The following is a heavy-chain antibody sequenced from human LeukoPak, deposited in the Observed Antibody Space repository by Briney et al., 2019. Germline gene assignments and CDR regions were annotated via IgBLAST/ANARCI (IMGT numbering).Heavy chain of an antibody. V-gene: IGHV4-59*08. Sequence: SETLSLTCTVSGGSISSYYWSWIRQPPGKGLEWIGYIYYSGSTNYNPSLKSRVTISVDTSKNQFSLKLSSVTAADTAVYYCARRRSSSWNHNWLDPWGQGTLVTVSS. CDR1: GGSISSYY. CDR3: ARRRSSSWNHNWLDP. D-gene: IGHD6-13*01. J-gene: IGHJ5*02. CDR2: IYYSGST.